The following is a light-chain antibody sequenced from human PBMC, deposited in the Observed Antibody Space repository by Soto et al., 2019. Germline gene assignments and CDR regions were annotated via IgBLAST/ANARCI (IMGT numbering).Light chain of an antibody. V-gene: IGKV3-15*01. Sequence: ETVMTQSPATLSVSPGERATLSCRASQSVGDRLAWYQQKPGQGPRLLIYGASTRATDVPARFSGSGSGTEFTLTISRVEPEDSAIYYCQQYKDWPPITFGQGTKVEI. CDR3: QQYKDWPPIT. CDR2: GAS. J-gene: IGKJ1*01. CDR1: QSVGDR.